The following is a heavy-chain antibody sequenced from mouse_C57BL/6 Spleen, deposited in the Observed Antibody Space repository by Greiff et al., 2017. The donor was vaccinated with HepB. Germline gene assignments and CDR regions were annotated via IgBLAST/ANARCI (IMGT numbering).Heavy chain of an antibody. V-gene: IGHV5-17*01. J-gene: IGHJ4*01. CDR2: ISSGSSTI. D-gene: IGHD2-3*01. CDR3: ARRWLLEAMDY. Sequence: EVHLVESGGGLVKPGGSLKLSCAASGFTFSDYGMHWVRQAPEKGLEWVAYISSGSSTIYYADTVKGRFTISRDNAKNTLFLQMTSLRSEDTAMYYCARRWLLEAMDYWGQGTSVTVSS. CDR1: GFTFSDYG.